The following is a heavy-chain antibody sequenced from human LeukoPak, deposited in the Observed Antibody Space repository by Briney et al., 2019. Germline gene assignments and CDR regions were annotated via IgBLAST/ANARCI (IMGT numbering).Heavy chain of an antibody. Sequence: ASVKVSCKASGGTFSSYAISWVRQAPGQGLEWMGGIIPIFGTANYAQKFQGRVTMTEDTSTDTAYMELSSLRSEDTAVYYCATMVRGVLDYWGQGTLVTVSS. J-gene: IGHJ4*02. V-gene: IGHV1-69*06. CDR3: ATMVRGVLDY. CDR1: GGTFSSYA. D-gene: IGHD3-10*01. CDR2: IIPIFGTA.